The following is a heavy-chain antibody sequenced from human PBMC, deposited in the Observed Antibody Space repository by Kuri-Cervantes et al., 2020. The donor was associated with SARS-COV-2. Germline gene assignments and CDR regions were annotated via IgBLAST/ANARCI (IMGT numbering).Heavy chain of an antibody. D-gene: IGHD1-26*01. CDR1: GFTFSSYA. J-gene: IGHJ4*02. CDR3: AKDSLCIVIPLNYFDY. V-gene: IGHV3-23*01. CDR2: ISGSGGST. Sequence: GESLKISCAASGFTFSSYAMSWVRQAPGKGLEWVSAISGSGGSTYYADSVKGRFTISRDNSKNTLYLQMNGLRAEDTAVYYCAKDSLCIVIPLNYFDYWGQGTLVTVSS.